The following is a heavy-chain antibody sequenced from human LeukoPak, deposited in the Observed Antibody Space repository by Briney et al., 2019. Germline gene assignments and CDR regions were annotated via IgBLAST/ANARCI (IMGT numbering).Heavy chain of an antibody. CDR2: VTPTGARK. J-gene: IGHJ4*02. D-gene: IGHD3-16*01. CDR1: GHTFTVHY. Sequence: SVKVSYKASGHTFTVHYMHWARQAPGQGLEWMGCVTPTGARKNYAQKFQRSVTMTRDTPIRTAYMELNGLRSGDTPVYYCASDQAYGGHTSNFDYWGQGTLVTVSS. V-gene: IGHV1-2*02. CDR3: ASDQAYGGHTSNFDY.